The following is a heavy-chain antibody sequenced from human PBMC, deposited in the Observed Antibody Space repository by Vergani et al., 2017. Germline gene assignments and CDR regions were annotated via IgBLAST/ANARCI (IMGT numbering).Heavy chain of an antibody. V-gene: IGHV4-4*07. D-gene: IGHD3-10*01. J-gene: IGHJ3*02. CDR1: GGSISNYY. CDR2: NYTSGST. CDR3: ARDRIALGEDAFDI. Sequence: QVQLQESGPGLVKPSETLSLTCTVSGGSISNYYWSWIRQPAGKGLEWIGRNYTSGSTNYNPSLKSRVTMSVDTSKNQFSLKLTSVTAADTAVYYCARDRIALGEDAFDIWGQGTMVTVSS.